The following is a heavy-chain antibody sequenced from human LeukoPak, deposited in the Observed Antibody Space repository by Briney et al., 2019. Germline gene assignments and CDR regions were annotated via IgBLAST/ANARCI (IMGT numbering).Heavy chain of an antibody. D-gene: IGHD3-22*01. CDR2: LSYDGSNK. CDR3: ARGSGSRIVELGAFDI. CDR1: GFNFSSYG. Sequence: PGASLILYCAASGFNFSSYGLHWLRQAPGTGLNPLAVLSYDGSNKYYADSVKGRFTISRDNSKNTLYLQMNSLRAEDTAVYYCARGSGSRIVELGAFDIWGQGTMVTVSS. J-gene: IGHJ3*02. V-gene: IGHV3-30*03.